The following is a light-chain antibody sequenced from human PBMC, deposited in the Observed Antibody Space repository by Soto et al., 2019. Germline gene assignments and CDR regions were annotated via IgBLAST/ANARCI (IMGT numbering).Light chain of an antibody. J-gene: IGKJ4*01. Sequence: EIVLTQSPGTLSLSPGDRATLSCRASQSVYNNHLAWYQQTPGQAPRLLIYGASSRATGVPDRFSGSGSVTDFTLTIRRLEPEDFAVFYCQQYGTSPLTFGGGTKVEIK. V-gene: IGKV3-20*01. CDR1: QSVYNNH. CDR2: GAS. CDR3: QQYGTSPLT.